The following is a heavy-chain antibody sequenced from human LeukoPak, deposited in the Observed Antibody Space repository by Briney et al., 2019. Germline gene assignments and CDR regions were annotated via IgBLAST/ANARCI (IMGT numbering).Heavy chain of an antibody. J-gene: IGHJ4*02. D-gene: IGHD3-10*01. V-gene: IGHV3-23*01. CDR2: ISGSGGST. CDR3: AKAYGSGDSFDY. CDR1: GFTFSNYG. Sequence: GGSLRLSCAASGFTFSNYGMHWVRQAPGKGLEWVSAISGSGGSTYYADSVKGRFTISRDNSKNTLYLQMNSLRAEDTAVYYCAKAYGSGDSFDYWGQGTLVTVSS.